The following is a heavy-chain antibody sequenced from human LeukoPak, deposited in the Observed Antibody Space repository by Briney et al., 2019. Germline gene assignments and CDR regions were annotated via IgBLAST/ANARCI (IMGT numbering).Heavy chain of an antibody. V-gene: IGHV1-2*02. CDR1: RYTFTGYY. CDR3: TRDHCSYINCYEDYYYGMDV. CDR2: INPDTGAT. J-gene: IGHJ6*02. D-gene: IGHD2-15*01. Sequence: GASVKVSCKASRYTFTGYYMHWVRQAPGQGLEWMGWINPDTGATDIAQKFQGRVAMTRDTSISAAYMELSRLRSDDTAVYFCTRDHCSYINCYEDYYYGMDVWGQGTTVTVSS.